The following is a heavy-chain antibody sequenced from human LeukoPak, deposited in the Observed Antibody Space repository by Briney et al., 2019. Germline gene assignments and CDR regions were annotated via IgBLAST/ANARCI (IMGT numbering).Heavy chain of an antibody. Sequence: SETLSLTCTVSGGXISSGGYFWSWIRQHPEKGLEWIGYIHYSGSTYYNPSLKSRLTISLDTSRNQFSLKLTSVTAADTAVYYCARDPTTVTAFYAFDIWGQGTMVTVSS. CDR3: ARDPTTVTAFYAFDI. CDR1: GGXISSGGYF. CDR2: IHYSGST. V-gene: IGHV4-31*03. D-gene: IGHD4-17*01. J-gene: IGHJ3*02.